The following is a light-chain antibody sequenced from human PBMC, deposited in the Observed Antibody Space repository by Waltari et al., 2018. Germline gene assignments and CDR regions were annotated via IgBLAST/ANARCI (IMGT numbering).Light chain of an antibody. J-gene: IGLJ2*01. Sequence: QSALTQPRSVSGSPGQSVTISCTGTSSDVGGYNYVSWYQQLPGKAPKLIIYEINKRPSVVPARFAGSKSGNTASLTISGLQAEDEADYYCCSYAGSYTFGVFGGGTKVTVL. V-gene: IGLV2-11*01. CDR3: CSYAGSYTFGV. CDR2: EIN. CDR1: SSDVGGYNY.